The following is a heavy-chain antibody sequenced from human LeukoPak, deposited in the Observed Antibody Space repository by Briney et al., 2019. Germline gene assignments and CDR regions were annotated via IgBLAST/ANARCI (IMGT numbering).Heavy chain of an antibody. CDR2: INHSGST. CDR1: GGSFSGYY. Sequence: SETLSLTCAVYGGSFSGYYWSWIRQPPGKGLEWIGEINHSGSTNYNPSLKSRVTISVDTSKNQFSLKLSSVTAADTAVYYCARGYPRRWLQSRTDFDYWGQGTLVTVSS. J-gene: IGHJ4*02. D-gene: IGHD5-24*01. CDR3: ARGYPRRWLQSRTDFDY. V-gene: IGHV4-34*01.